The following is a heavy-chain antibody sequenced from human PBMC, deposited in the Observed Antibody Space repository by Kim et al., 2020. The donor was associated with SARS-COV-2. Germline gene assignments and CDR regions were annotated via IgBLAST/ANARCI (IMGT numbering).Heavy chain of an antibody. CDR2: ININNGDT. CDR1: NYTFSTHG. CDR3: ARDGTMVRGVITHYYGMDV. J-gene: IGHJ6*02. Sequence: ASVKVSCKASNYTFSTHGISWVRQALGQGLEWMGWININNGDTKYAQNLQGRVTMTTDTRTSTAYVELRSLRFNDTAVYYCARDGTMVRGVITHYYGMDVWGQGTTVTVSS. V-gene: IGHV1-18*01. D-gene: IGHD3-10*01.